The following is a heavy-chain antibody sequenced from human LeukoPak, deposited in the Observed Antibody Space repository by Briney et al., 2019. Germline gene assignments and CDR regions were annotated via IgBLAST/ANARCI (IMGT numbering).Heavy chain of an antibody. Sequence: SETLSLTCTVSGGSISSRSYYWGWIRQPPGKGLEWIGSVYYSGSTFYNPSLESRVTISVDTSKNQFSLKLSSVSAADTAVYYCAREYFSSPDFWGQGTLVTVSS. D-gene: IGHD6-6*01. CDR2: VYYSGST. J-gene: IGHJ4*02. CDR1: GGSISSRSYY. V-gene: IGHV4-39*02. CDR3: AREYFSSPDF.